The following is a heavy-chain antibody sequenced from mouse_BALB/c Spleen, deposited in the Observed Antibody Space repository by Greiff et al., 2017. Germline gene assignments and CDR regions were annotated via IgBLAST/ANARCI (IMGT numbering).Heavy chain of an antibody. CDR1: GYTFTSYW. V-gene: IGHV1S81*02. CDR2: INPSNGRT. CDR3: ARDYRYDGGD. D-gene: IGHD2-14*01. Sequence: QVQLQQPGAELVKPGASVKLSCKASGYTFTSYWMHWVKQRPGQGLEWIGEINPSNGRTNYNEKFKSKATLTVDKSSSTAYMQLSSLTSEDSAVYYCARDYRYDGGDWGQGTTLTVSS. J-gene: IGHJ2*01.